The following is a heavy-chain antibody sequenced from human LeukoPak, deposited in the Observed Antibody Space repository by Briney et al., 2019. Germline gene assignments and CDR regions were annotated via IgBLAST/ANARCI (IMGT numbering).Heavy chain of an antibody. Sequence: GGSLRLSCAASGFTFSNSDMNWVRRAPGKGLEWVSIISGSGSRTYYVDSVKGRFTISRDNSKNTLFLQMNSLRAEDTAIYYCAKERGISYTYEFDYWGQGALVTASS. J-gene: IGHJ4*02. CDR2: ISGSGSRT. CDR1: GFTFSNSD. D-gene: IGHD3-16*01. V-gene: IGHV3-23*01. CDR3: AKERGISYTYEFDY.